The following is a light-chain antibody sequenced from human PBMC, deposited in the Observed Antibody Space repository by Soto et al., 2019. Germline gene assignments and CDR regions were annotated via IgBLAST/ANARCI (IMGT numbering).Light chain of an antibody. Sequence: DIQMTQSPSTLSASVGDRVTITCRASQSASTFLAWYQQKPGQAPKLLIYDASTLQSGIPSRFSASVSGTEFALTISGLQPDDFAVYYCRQYNRYAVTFGQGTKVDIK. CDR2: DAS. V-gene: IGKV1-5*01. J-gene: IGKJ1*01. CDR3: RQYNRYAVT. CDR1: QSASTF.